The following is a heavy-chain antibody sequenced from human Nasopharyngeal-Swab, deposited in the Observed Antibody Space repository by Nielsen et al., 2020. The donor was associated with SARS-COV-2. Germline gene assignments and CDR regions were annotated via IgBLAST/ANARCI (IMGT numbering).Heavy chain of an antibody. J-gene: IGHJ6*02. CDR2: IRSKAYGGTT. CDR3: TRDGLWFGELSDYYYGMDV. V-gene: IGHV3-49*03. D-gene: IGHD3-10*01. Sequence: GGSLRLSCTASGFTFGDYAMSWFRQAPGQGLEWVGFIRSKAYGGTTEYAASVKGRFTISRDDSKSIAYLQMNSLKTEDTAVYYCTRDGLWFGELSDYYYGMDVWGQGTTVTVSS. CDR1: GFTFGDYA.